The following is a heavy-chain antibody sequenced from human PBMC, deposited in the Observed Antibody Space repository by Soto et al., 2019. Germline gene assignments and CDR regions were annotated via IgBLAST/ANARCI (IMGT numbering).Heavy chain of an antibody. CDR1: GDSITSTDYY. D-gene: IGHD3-3*01. CDR3: ARHWRTGYSTVFGVVMGWFDP. Sequence: LSLTCTATGDSITSTDYYWGWIRQPPGKGLEWVASIYYSGSTYHNPSLKSRVTISVDTSKNQFSLKVTSVTAADTAVYYCARHWRTGYSTVFGVVMGWFDPWGQGTLVTVSS. CDR2: IYYSGST. V-gene: IGHV4-39*01. J-gene: IGHJ5*02.